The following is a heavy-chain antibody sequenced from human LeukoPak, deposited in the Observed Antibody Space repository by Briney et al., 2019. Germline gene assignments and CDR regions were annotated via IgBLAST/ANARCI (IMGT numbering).Heavy chain of an antibody. J-gene: IGHJ4*02. V-gene: IGHV4-39*01. CDR2: MSSSGTT. CDR1: GGSISSSSHY. D-gene: IGHD5-18*01. Sequence: SETLSLTCTVSGGSISSSSHYWGWIRQPPGKGLEWIASMSSSGTTYYKPSLKSRVTISVDTSTNQISLHLTSMSAADTAVYFCARSGYSFLVDSWGQGTLVIVSS. CDR3: ARSGYSFLVDS.